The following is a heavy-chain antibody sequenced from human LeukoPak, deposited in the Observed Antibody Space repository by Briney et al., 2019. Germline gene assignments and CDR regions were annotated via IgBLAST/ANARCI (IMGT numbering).Heavy chain of an antibody. V-gene: IGHV4-59*01. CDR3: ARAYYYGSGSYGLDY. D-gene: IGHD3-10*01. J-gene: IGHJ4*02. Sequence: SETLSLTCTVSGGSISSFYWSWIRQPPGKGLEWIGYIYSSGSTNYNPSLKSRLTISVDASKNQFSLKLTSVTAADTAVYYCARAYYYGSGSYGLDYWGQGTLVTVSS. CDR2: IYSSGST. CDR1: GGSISSFY.